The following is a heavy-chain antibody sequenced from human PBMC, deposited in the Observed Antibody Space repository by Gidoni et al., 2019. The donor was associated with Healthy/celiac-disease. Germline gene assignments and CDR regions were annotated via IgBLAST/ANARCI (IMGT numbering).Heavy chain of an antibody. Sequence: QVQLLEAGGGLVKPGGSLRLSCAASGFTFSDYYMSWIRQAPGKGLEGVSYISSSGSTIYYADSVKGRFTISRDNAKNSLYLQMNSLRAEDTAVYYCARADDSSGWYADFDYWGQGTLVTVSS. CDR2: ISSSGSTI. J-gene: IGHJ4*02. CDR1: GFTFSDYY. D-gene: IGHD6-19*01. V-gene: IGHV3-11*01. CDR3: ARADDSSGWYADFDY.